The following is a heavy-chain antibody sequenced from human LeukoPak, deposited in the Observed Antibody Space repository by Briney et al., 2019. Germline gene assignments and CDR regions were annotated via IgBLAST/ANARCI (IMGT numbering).Heavy chain of an antibody. J-gene: IGHJ3*02. CDR1: GYSFTSYW. D-gene: IGHD6-19*01. CDR3: ARLPPGIAVAGAFDI. CDR2: IYPGDSDT. Sequence: GESLKISCKGSGYSFTSYWIGWVRQMPGKGLEWMGIIYPGDSDTRYSPSFQGQVTISADKSISTAYLQWSSLKASDTAMYYCARLPPGIAVAGAFDIWGQGTMVTVSS. V-gene: IGHV5-51*01.